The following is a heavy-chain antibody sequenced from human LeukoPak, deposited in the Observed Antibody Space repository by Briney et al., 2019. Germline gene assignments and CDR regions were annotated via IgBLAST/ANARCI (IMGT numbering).Heavy chain of an antibody. V-gene: IGHV1-24*01. J-gene: IGHJ4*02. CDR3: ASVDGYYYDSSGYYR. CDR1: GYTLTELS. CDR2: FDPEDGET. D-gene: IGHD3-22*01. Sequence: ASVKVSCKVSGYTLTELSMHWVRQAPGKGLEWMGGFDPEDGETIYAQKFQGRVTMTEDTSTDTAYMELSSLRSEDTAVYYCASVDGYYYDSSGYYRWGQGTLVTVSS.